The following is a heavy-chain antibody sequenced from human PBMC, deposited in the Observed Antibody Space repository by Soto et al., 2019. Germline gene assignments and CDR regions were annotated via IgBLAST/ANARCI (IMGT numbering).Heavy chain of an antibody. CDR3: ARSGSSGWYRTVYYYYGMDV. CDR2: ISYDGSNK. Sequence: PGGSLRLSCAASGFTFSSYAMHWVRQAPGKGLEWVAVISYDGSNKYYADSVKGRFTISRDNSKNTLYLQMNSLRAEDTAVYYCARSGSSGWYRTVYYYYGMDVWGQGTTVTVSS. V-gene: IGHV3-30-3*01. CDR1: GFTFSSYA. D-gene: IGHD6-19*01. J-gene: IGHJ6*02.